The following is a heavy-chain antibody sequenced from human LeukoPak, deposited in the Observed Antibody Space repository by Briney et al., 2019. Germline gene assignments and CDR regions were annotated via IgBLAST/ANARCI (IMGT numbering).Heavy chain of an antibody. V-gene: IGHV3-7*01. CDR3: ANARGLDY. D-gene: IGHD2-2*01. Sequence: GGSLRLSCAASGFSFSSHWMSWVRQAPGRGLEWVANIKQDGSEKYYVDSVKGRFTIFRDNAKNSVYLQMNSLRAEDTAVYYCANARGLDYWGQGTLVTVSS. J-gene: IGHJ4*02. CDR2: IKQDGSEK. CDR1: GFSFSSHW.